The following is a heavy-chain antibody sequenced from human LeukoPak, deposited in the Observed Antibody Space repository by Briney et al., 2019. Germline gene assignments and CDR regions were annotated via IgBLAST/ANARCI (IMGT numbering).Heavy chain of an antibody. D-gene: IGHD6-6*01. CDR3: ARGGAARLHFQN. Sequence: SETLSLTCTVSGGSISTYYWNWIRQPPGKGLEWIGYIYHSGSTNYNPSLQSRVTISVDTSKNQFSLNLNSVTAADTAVYYCARGGAARLHFQNWGQSTLVTVSS. V-gene: IGHV4-59*01. CDR2: IYHSGST. J-gene: IGHJ1*01. CDR1: GGSISTYY.